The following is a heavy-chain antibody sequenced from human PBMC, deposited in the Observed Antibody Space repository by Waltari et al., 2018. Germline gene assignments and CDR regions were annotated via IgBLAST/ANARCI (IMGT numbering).Heavy chain of an antibody. CDR3: AGSQQHPFGY. J-gene: IGHJ4*02. CDR2: SSSSSSYV. D-gene: IGHD6-13*01. Sequence: EVQLVESGGGLVKPGGSLRLSCAASGFTFSSYSMNWVRQAPGKGLEWVSSSSSSSSYVYYADSVKSRFTISRDNAKISLYLQMNSLRAEDTAVYYCAGSQQHPFGYWGQGTLVTVSS. CDR1: GFTFSSYS. V-gene: IGHV3-21*01.